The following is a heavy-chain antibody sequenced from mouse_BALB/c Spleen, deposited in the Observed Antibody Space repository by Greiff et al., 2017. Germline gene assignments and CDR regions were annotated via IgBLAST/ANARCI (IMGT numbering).Heavy chain of an antibody. CDR1: GYSITSDYA. CDR3: ARSDYDVGFAY. D-gene: IGHD2-4*01. V-gene: IGHV3-2*02. J-gene: IGHJ3*01. CDR2: ISYSGST. Sequence: DVQLQESGPGLVKPSQSLSLTCTVTGYSITSDYAWNWIRQFPGNKLEWMGYISYSGSTSYNPSLKSRISITRDTSKNQFFLQLNSVTTEDTATYYCARSDYDVGFAYWGQGTLVTVSA.